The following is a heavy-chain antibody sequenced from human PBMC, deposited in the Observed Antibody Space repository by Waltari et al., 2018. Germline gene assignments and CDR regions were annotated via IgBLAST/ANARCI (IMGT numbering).Heavy chain of an antibody. Sequence: ERQWLESGGALVQPGGTLRLSCAASVFPFSTYTTTWVRQAPGQGLELVAVITASGLMDYGDSVKGRFIISRDNSKNTLYLEMYRLRVEDTARYYCAKDEGARLAPTFGMDAWGQGTTVIVS. D-gene: IGHD6-6*01. CDR1: VFPFSTYT. CDR3: AKDEGARLAPTFGMDA. V-gene: IGHV3-23*01. CDR2: ITASGLM. J-gene: IGHJ6*02.